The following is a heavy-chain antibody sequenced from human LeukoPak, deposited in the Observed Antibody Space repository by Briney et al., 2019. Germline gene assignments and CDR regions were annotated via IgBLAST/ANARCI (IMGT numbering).Heavy chain of an antibody. CDR2: IYYSGST. V-gene: IGHV4-59*12. CDR3: ARALTLLRWAAFDI. D-gene: IGHD4-17*01. J-gene: IGHJ3*02. Sequence: KPSETLSLTCTVSGGSISSYYWSWIRQPPGKGLEWIGYIYYSGSTNYNPSLKSRVTISVDTSKNQFSLKLSSVTAADTAVYYCARALTLLRWAAFDIWGQGTMVTVSS. CDR1: GGSISSYY.